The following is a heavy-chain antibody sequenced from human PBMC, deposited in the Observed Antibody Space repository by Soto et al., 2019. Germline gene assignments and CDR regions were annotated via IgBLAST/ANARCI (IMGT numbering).Heavy chain of an antibody. CDR1: GFTFISYA. V-gene: IGHV3-23*01. J-gene: IGHJ5*02. CDR2: ISGSGGST. D-gene: IGHD5-18*01. Sequence: VGSVSLSYTASGFTFISYAMSWVRQAPGKGLEWVSAISGSGGSTYYADSVKGRLTISRDNSKNTLYLQMNSLRAEDTAVYYCAKSTAMVVIHWFDPWGQGTLVTVSS. CDR3: AKSTAMVVIHWFDP.